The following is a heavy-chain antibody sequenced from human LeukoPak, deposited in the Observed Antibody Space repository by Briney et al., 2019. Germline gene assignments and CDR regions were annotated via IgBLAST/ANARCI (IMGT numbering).Heavy chain of an antibody. CDR1: GFTVSGNY. Sequence: PGGSLRLSCAASGFTVSGNYMSWVRQAPGKGLEWVSVIYSAGSTYYADSVKGRFTISRDNSKNTLYLQMNSLRAEDTAVYYCANGNRCTSPNCLGYYYFYMDVWGKGTTVTVSS. V-gene: IGHV3-53*01. D-gene: IGHD2-8*01. CDR2: IYSAGST. CDR3: ANGNRCTSPNCLGYYYFYMDV. J-gene: IGHJ6*03.